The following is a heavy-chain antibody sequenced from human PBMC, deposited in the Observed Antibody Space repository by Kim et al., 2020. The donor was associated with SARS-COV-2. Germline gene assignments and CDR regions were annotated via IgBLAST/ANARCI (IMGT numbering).Heavy chain of an antibody. D-gene: IGHD1-1*01. CDR3: AKDKLAGNWNPGLFDY. CDR2: ISGSGGST. J-gene: IGHJ4*02. V-gene: IGHV3-23*01. CDR1: GFTFSSYA. Sequence: GGSLRLSCAASGFTFSSYAMSWVRQAPGKGLEWVSAISGSGGSTYYADSVKGRFTISRDNSKHTLYLQMNSLRAEDTAVYYCAKDKLAGNWNPGLFDYWGQGSLVTVSS.